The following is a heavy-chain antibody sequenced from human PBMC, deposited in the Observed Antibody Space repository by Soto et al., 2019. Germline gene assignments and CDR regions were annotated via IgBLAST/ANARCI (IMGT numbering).Heavy chain of an antibody. V-gene: IGHV3-30-3*01. D-gene: IGHD5-18*01. CDR1: GFSFTIYS. CDR2: ISYDGNNK. J-gene: IGHJ6*02. Sequence: PGGSLRLSCAASGFSFTIYSVHWVRHAPGKGLEWVALISYDGNNKYYADSVKGRFTVSRDSSKNALYLQMNSLRDEDAAVYYCARPQRGYTFGRHYYFGLDVWGQGTTVTVSS. CDR3: ARPQRGYTFGRHYYFGLDV.